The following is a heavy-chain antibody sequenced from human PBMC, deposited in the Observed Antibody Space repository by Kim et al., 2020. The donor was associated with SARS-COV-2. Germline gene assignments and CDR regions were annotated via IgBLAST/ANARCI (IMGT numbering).Heavy chain of an antibody. CDR3: TSAVGLDNYFDS. V-gene: IGHV3-49*03. CDR1: GLTFGDDT. Sequence: GGSLRLSCTASGLTFGDDTMNWFRQAPGKGLEWVGFIRSKAYGGTTEYAASVKGRFTISRDDSKSIAYLQMNSLKTEDTAVYYCTSAVGLDNYFDSWGQGTLVTVSS. J-gene: IGHJ4*02. D-gene: IGHD1-26*01. CDR2: IRSKAYGGTT.